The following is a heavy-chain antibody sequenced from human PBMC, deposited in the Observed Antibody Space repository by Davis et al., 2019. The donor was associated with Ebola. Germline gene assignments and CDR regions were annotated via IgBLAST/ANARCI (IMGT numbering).Heavy chain of an antibody. CDR1: GYTFTSYD. CDR2: MNPNSGNT. D-gene: IGHD3-9*01. CDR3: ARSGLYYDILTGNYGMNV. J-gene: IGHJ6*04. V-gene: IGHV1-8*01. Sequence: ASVKVSCKASGYTFTSYDINWVRQATGQGLEWMGWMNPNSGNTGYAQKFQGRVTMTRNTSISTAYMELSSLRSEDTAVYYCARSGLYYDILTGNYGMNVWGKGTTVTVSS.